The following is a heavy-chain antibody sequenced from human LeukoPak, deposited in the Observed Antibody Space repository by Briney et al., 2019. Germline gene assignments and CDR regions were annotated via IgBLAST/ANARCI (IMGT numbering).Heavy chain of an antibody. Sequence: SETLSLTCTVSGYSISNTYYWGWIRQSPGKGLEWIGSTHHSGNRFESGSTHYNPSLRSRVTVSADTSKNQFSLTLSSVTAADTAVYFCARNASSGFFDDWGQGTLVTVSS. CDR2: THHSGNRFESGST. D-gene: IGHD6-25*01. CDR3: ARNASSGFFDD. CDR1: GYSISNTYY. J-gene: IGHJ4*02. V-gene: IGHV4-38-2*02.